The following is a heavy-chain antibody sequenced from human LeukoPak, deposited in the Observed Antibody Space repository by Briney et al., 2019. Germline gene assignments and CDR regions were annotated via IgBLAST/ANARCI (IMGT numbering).Heavy chain of an antibody. D-gene: IGHD1-26*01. CDR3: ARGRSNYYGMDV. Sequence: SETLSLTCSVSDGSINSYYWNWIRRPPGKGLEWIGYIYYNGNTNYSPSLKSRVTMSVDTSMNLFSLKVSSVTAADTAVYYCARGRSNYYGMDVWGQGTTVTVSS. CDR1: DGSINSYY. J-gene: IGHJ6*02. V-gene: IGHV4-59*01. CDR2: IYYNGNT.